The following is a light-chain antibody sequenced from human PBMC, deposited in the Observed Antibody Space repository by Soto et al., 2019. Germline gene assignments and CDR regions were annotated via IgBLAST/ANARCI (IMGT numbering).Light chain of an antibody. J-gene: IGLJ2*01. CDR1: SSDVGGYNY. CDR3: SSYTGSNNLVI. Sequence: QSALTQPPSASGSPGQSVTISCTGTSSDVGGYNYVSWYQQHPGKAPKVMIYEVSKRPSGVPDRFSGSKSGNTASLTVSGLPAEDEADYYCSSYTGSNNLVIFGGGTKLTVL. CDR2: EVS. V-gene: IGLV2-8*01.